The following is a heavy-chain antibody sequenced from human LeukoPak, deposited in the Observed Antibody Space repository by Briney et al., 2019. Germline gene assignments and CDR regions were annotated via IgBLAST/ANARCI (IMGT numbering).Heavy chain of an antibody. J-gene: IGHJ4*02. D-gene: IGHD3-16*02. CDR1: GFTFSSYW. Sequence: GGSLRLSCAASGFTFSSYWMSWVRQAPGKGLEWVANIKQDGSEKYYVDPVKGRFTISRDNAKNSLYLQMNSLRAEDTAVYYCARDFYDYVWGSYHFDYWGQGTLVTVSS. V-gene: IGHV3-7*01. CDR2: IKQDGSEK. CDR3: ARDFYDYVWGSYHFDY.